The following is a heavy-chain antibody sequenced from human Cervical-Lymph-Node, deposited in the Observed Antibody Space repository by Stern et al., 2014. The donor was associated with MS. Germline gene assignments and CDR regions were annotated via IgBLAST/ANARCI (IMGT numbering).Heavy chain of an antibody. J-gene: IGHJ4*02. CDR1: GYLFDDYW. D-gene: IGHD5-12*01. CDR2: IFPRDSNT. V-gene: IGHV5-51*03. Sequence: MQLVESGAEVKKPGESLKISCEASGYLFDDYWIGWVRQMSGRGLELVAIIFPRDSNTRYSPSVQGQVTISADKSISTAYLPWSSLKASDPAMYYWASSPATPSGYDRFDYWGQGALVTVSS. CDR3: ASSPATPSGYDRFDY.